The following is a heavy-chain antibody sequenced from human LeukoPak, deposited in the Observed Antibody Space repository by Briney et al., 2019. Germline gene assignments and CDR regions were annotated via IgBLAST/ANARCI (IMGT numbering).Heavy chain of an antibody. Sequence: ASVKVSCKASGYTFTSYGISWVRQAPGQGLEWMGWINPNSGGTNCRVTMTRDTSISTAYMELSRLRSDDTAVYYCARGVVRGAIHIWGQGTMVTVSS. CDR2: INPNSGGT. D-gene: IGHD3-10*01. J-gene: IGHJ3*02. V-gene: IGHV1-2*02. CDR1: GYTFTSYG. CDR3: ARGVVRGAIHI.